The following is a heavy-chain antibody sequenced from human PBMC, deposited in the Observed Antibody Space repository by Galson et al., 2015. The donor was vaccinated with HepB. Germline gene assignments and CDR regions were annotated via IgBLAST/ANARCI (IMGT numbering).Heavy chain of an antibody. CDR3: ARCNYYDSSGYYGDY. CDR2: IYPGDSDT. CDR1: GYSFTSYW. Sequence: QSGAEVKRPGESLKTSCKGSGYSFTSYWIGWVRQMPGKGLEWMGIIYPGDSDTRYSPSFQGQVTISADKSISTAYLQWSSLKASDTAMYYCARCNYYDSSGYYGDYWGQGTLVTVSS. D-gene: IGHD3-22*01. V-gene: IGHV5-51*03. J-gene: IGHJ4*02.